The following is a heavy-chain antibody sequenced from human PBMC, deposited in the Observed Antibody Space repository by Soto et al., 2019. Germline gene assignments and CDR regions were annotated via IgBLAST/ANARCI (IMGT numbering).Heavy chain of an antibody. D-gene: IGHD6-19*01. Sequence: XIXSGDYYWSWIRQPPGKGLEWIGYIYYSGSTYYNPSLKSRVTISIDTSKNQFSLKLSSVTAADTAVYYCASQGGWAPFDYWGQGTLVTVSS. J-gene: IGHJ4*02. V-gene: IGHV4-30-4*01. CDR1: XIXSGDYY. CDR2: IYYSGST. CDR3: ASQGGWAPFDY.